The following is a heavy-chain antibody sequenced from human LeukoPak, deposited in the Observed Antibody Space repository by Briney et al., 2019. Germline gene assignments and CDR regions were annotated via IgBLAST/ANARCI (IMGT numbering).Heavy chain of an antibody. CDR1: GFTFSSYG. J-gene: IGHJ4*02. CDR3: ARDYSYGFDY. V-gene: IGHV3-48*02. Sequence: PGRSLRLSCAASGFTFSSYGMHWVRQAPGKGLEWVSYISSSSSRIYYADSVKGRFTISRDNAKNSLYLQMNSLRDEDTAVYYCARDYSYGFDYWGQGTLVTVSS. CDR2: ISSSSSRI. D-gene: IGHD5-18*01.